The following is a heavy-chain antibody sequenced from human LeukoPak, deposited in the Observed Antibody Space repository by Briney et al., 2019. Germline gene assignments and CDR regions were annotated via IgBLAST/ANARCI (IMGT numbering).Heavy chain of an antibody. Sequence: ASVKVSCKASGYTFTSYDINWVRQATGQGLEWMGWMNPNSGNTGYAQKFQGRVTMTRNTSISTAYMELSSLRSEDTAVYHCARDSQLLLASPFDYWGQGTLVTVSS. CDR3: ARDSQLLLASPFDY. J-gene: IGHJ4*02. CDR2: MNPNSGNT. CDR1: GYTFTSYD. D-gene: IGHD2-2*01. V-gene: IGHV1-8*01.